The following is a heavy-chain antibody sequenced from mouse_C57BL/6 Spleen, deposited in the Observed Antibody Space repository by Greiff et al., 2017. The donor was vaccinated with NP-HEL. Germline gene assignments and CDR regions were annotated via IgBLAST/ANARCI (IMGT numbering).Heavy chain of an antibody. CDR1: GYTFTGYW. J-gene: IGHJ2*01. V-gene: IGHV1-9*01. CDR2: ILPGSGST. Sequence: VKLVESGAELMKPGASVKLSCKATGYTFTGYWIEWVKQRPGHGLEWIGEILPGSGSTNYTAKFKGKATFTADTSSNTAYMQLSSLTTEDSAIYYCARHGSTYFDYWGQGTTLTVSS. CDR3: ARHGSTYFDY. D-gene: IGHD1-1*01.